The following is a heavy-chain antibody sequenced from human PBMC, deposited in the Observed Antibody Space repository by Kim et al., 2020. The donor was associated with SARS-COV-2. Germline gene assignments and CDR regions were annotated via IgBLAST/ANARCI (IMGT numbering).Heavy chain of an antibody. Sequence: SETLSLTCTVSGGSLSRGGYYWSWIRQHPGKGLEWIGYIYYSGSPYYNPSLKSRVTISVDTSKNQFSLKLSSVTAADTAVYYCARLGSRFDAFDIWGQGTMVTVSS. CDR1: GGSLSRGGYY. V-gene: IGHV4-31*03. CDR3: ARLGSRFDAFDI. CDR2: IYYSGSP. J-gene: IGHJ3*02. D-gene: IGHD2-15*01.